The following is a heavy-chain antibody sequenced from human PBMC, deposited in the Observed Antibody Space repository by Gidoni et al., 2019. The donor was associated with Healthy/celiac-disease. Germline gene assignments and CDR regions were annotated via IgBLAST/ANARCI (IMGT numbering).Heavy chain of an antibody. V-gene: IGHV3-48*03. CDR3: ARDGRYSSSWSDY. D-gene: IGHD6-13*01. J-gene: IGHJ4*02. CDR1: GFTFSSYE. CDR2: ISSSGSTI. Sequence: EVQLVESGGGLVQPGGSLRLSCAASGFTFSSYEMNWGRQAPGKGLEWVSYISSSGSTIYYADSVKGRFTISRDNAKNSLYLQMNSLRAEDTAVYYCARDGRYSSSWSDYWGQGTLVTVSS.